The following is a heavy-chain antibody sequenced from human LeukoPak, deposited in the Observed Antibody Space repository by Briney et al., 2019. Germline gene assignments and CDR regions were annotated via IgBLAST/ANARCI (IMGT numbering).Heavy chain of an antibody. J-gene: IGHJ4*02. CDR2: INPNSGGT. D-gene: IGHD5-24*01. V-gene: IGHV1-2*02. CDR1: GYTFTGYY. CDR3: ARVISKRWLHQAYFDY. Sequence: ASVKVSCKASGYTFTGYYMHWVRQAPGQGLEWMGWINPNSGGTNYAQKFQGRVTMTRDTSISTAYMELSRLRSDDTAVYYCARVISKRWLHQAYFDYWGQGTLVTVSS.